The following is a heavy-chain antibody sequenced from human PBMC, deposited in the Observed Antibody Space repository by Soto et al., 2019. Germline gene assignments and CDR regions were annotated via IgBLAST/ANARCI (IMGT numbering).Heavy chain of an antibody. Sequence: QVQLVQSGAEVKKPGASVKVSCKASGYTFTSYDINWVRQATGQGLEWMGWMNPNSGNTGYAQKCQGRVTMTRNSSISTADMELSSLGSEDTAVDYCARDKYRSSWDSYYFDYWGQGTLVTVSS. CDR1: GYTFTSYD. CDR2: MNPNSGNT. V-gene: IGHV1-8*01. J-gene: IGHJ4*02. D-gene: IGHD6-13*01. CDR3: ARDKYRSSWDSYYFDY.